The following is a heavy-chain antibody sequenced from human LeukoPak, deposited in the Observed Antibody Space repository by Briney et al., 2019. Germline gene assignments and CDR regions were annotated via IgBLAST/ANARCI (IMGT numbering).Heavy chain of an antibody. D-gene: IGHD2-21*02. CDR2: IYPGDSAT. J-gene: IGHJ5*02. CDR3: ARLPYCGGDCYPNWFDT. CDR1: GYTFTSYW. Sequence: GESLKISCKGSGYTFTSYWIGWVRQMPGKGLELMGVIYPGDSATRYSPSFQGQVAISVDKSIRTAYLQWSSLKASDIAMYYCARLPYCGGDCYPNWFDTWGQGTLVTVSS. V-gene: IGHV5-51*01.